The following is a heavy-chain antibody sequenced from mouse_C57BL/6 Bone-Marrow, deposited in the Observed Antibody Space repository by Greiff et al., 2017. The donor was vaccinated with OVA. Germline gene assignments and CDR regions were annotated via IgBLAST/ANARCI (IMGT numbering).Heavy chain of an antibody. J-gene: IGHJ1*03. CDR2: ISNGGGST. V-gene: IGHV5-12*01. D-gene: IGHD1-1*01. Sequence: EVMLVESGGGLVQPGGSLKLSCAASGFTFSDYYMYWVRQTPEKRLEWVAYISNGGGSTYYPDTVKGRFTISRDNAKNTLYLQMSRLKSEDTAMYYCARHEDYEGYFDVWGTGTTVTVSS. CDR3: ARHEDYEGYFDV. CDR1: GFTFSDYY.